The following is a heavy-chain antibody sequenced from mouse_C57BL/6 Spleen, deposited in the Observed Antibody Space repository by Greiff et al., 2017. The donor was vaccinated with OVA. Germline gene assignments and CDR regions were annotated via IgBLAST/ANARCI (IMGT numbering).Heavy chain of an antibody. V-gene: IGHV1-50*01. D-gene: IGHD2-5*01. CDR3: ASYSNYAMDY. CDR1: GYTFPSSW. CDR2: IDPSDSYT. Sequence: QVQLQQPGAELVKPGASVKLSCKASGYTFPSSWMQWVKQRPGQGLEWIGEIDPSDSYTNYNQKFTGKATLTVDTASSTAYMQLSSLTSEDSAVYYCASYSNYAMDYWGKGTSVTVSS. J-gene: IGHJ4*01.